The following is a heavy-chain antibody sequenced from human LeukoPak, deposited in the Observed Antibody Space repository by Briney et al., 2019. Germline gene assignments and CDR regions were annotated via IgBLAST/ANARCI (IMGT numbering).Heavy chain of an antibody. CDR1: GGTFSSYA. Sequence: SVKVSCKASGGTFSSYAISWVRQAPGQGLEWMGGIIPIFGTANYAQKFQGRVTMTRDTSTSTVYMELSSLRSEDTAVYYCARDIDGYSYGLDYWGQGTLVTVSS. V-gene: IGHV1-69*05. CDR2: IIPIFGTA. D-gene: IGHD5-18*01. CDR3: ARDIDGYSYGLDY. J-gene: IGHJ4*02.